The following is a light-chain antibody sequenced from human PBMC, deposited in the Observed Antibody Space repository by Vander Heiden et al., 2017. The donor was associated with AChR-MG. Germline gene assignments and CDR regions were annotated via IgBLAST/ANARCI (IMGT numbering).Light chain of an antibody. Sequence: EVVLTQSPATLSLSSGERATLSCRASQSIDNQLAWYQQKPGQAPRLLIYDASNRATGIPARFSGNGYGTDFTLTISSLDPEDSAVYFCQQPSNWPPLTFGGGTKVEIK. CDR3: QQPSNWPPLT. CDR1: QSIDNQ. CDR2: DAS. J-gene: IGKJ4*01. V-gene: IGKV3-11*01.